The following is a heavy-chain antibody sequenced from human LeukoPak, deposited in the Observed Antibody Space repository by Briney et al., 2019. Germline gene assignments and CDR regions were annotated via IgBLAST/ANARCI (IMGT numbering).Heavy chain of an antibody. V-gene: IGHV1-24*01. CDR2: FDPEDGET. D-gene: IGHD2-15*01. J-gene: IGHJ4*02. CDR1: GYTLTELS. CDR3: ATAPYCSGGSCYRGTGFDY. Sequence: ASVKVSCKVSGYTLTELSMHWVRQAPGKGLEWMGGFDPEDGETIYAQKFQGRVTMTEDTSTDTAYMELSSLRSEDTAVYYCATAPYCSGGSCYRGTGFDYWGQGTLVTVSS.